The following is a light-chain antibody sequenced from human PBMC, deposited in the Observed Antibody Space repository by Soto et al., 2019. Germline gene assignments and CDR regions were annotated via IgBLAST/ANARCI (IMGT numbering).Light chain of an antibody. CDR1: NIGHKG. Sequence: SYELTQPPSVSVAPGKTATISCGGNNIGHKGVHWYQQKPGQAPILVIYFDTDRPSGIPERFSGSNSGNTATLTIARVEAGDEADYYCKVWDTNTDHRVFGGGTKLTVL. V-gene: IGLV3-21*04. CDR3: KVWDTNTDHRV. J-gene: IGLJ3*02. CDR2: FDT.